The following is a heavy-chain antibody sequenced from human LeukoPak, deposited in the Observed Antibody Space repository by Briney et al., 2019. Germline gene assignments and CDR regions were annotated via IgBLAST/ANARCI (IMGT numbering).Heavy chain of an antibody. CDR2: TYYRSTWYN. J-gene: IGHJ5*02. V-gene: IGHV6-1*01. D-gene: IGHD2-2*01. CDR1: GDNVSSNSVT. CDR3: ARRLTQYDCFDP. Sequence: SQALSLTCAISGDNVSSNSVTWNWIRQSPSRGLEWLGRTYYRSTWYNDYAVSVRGRITVNPDTSKNQFSLHLNSVTPEDTAVYYCARRLTQYDCFDPWGQGILVTVSS.